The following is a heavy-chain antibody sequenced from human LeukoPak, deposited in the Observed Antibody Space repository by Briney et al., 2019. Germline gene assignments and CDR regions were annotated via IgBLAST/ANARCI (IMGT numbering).Heavy chain of an antibody. V-gene: IGHV3-66*01. CDR2: IYSGGST. J-gene: IGHJ3*02. CDR3: STGSGHAFDI. D-gene: IGHD3-10*01. CDR1: GFTVSSNY. Sequence: GGSLRLACAASGFTVSSNYMSWVRQAPGKGLEWVSVIYSGGSTFYADSVQGRFTISRDNSNNTLFLQMNSLRAEDTAVYYCSTGSGHAFDIWGRGTMVTVSS.